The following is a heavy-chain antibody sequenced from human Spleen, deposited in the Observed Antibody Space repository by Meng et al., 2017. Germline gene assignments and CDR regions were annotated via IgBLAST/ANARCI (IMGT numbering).Heavy chain of an antibody. CDR3: AKDRYLKNFGEFPI. Sequence: GESLKISCAASGFTFSSYGMSWVRQAPGKGLEWVSLISWDGGSTYYADSVKGRFTISRDNSKNTLFLQMNSLRADDTAVYYCAKDRYLKNFGEFPIWGQGALVTVSS. CDR2: ISWDGGST. V-gene: IGHV3-23*01. CDR1: GFTFSSYG. J-gene: IGHJ4*02. D-gene: IGHD3-10*01.